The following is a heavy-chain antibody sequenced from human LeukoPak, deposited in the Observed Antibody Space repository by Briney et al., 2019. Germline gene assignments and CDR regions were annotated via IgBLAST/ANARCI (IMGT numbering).Heavy chain of an antibody. Sequence: SETLSLTCTVSGGSISSYYWSWIRQPPGKGLEWLGYIYYSGSTNYNPSLKSRVTISVDTSKNQFSLKLSSVTAADTAVYYCARGLGYCSSTSCLNYGMDVWGQGTTVTVSS. J-gene: IGHJ6*02. CDR2: IYYSGST. V-gene: IGHV4-59*01. CDR3: ARGLGYCSSTSCLNYGMDV. CDR1: GGSISSYY. D-gene: IGHD2-2*01.